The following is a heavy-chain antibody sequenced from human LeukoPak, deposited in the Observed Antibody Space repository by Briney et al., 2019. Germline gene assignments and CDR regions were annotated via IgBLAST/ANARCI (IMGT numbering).Heavy chain of an antibody. V-gene: IGHV1-8*03. CDR3: ARARIAAAGDYYYYMDV. CDR1: GYTFTSYD. D-gene: IGHD6-13*01. J-gene: IGHJ6*03. CDR2: MNPNSGNT. Sequence: ASVKVSCKASGYTFTSYDIIWVRQATGQGLEWMGWMNPNSGNTGYAQKFQGRVTITRNTSISTAYMELSSLRSEDTAVYYCARARIAAAGDYYYYMDVWGKGTTVTVSS.